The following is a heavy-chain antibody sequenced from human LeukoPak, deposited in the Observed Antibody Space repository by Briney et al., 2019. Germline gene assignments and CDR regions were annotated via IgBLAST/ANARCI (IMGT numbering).Heavy chain of an antibody. V-gene: IGHV3-23*01. J-gene: IGHJ4*02. CDR3: ARDLSLNY. CDR2: VSSGGSST. CDR1: GFIFSSYG. Sequence: GGSLRLSCAASGFIFSSYGMSWVRQAPGKGLEWVSAVSSGGSSTYYADSRKGRFTISRDNSKNTLHLQMNSLRAEDTAVYYCARDLSLNYWGQGTLVTVSS.